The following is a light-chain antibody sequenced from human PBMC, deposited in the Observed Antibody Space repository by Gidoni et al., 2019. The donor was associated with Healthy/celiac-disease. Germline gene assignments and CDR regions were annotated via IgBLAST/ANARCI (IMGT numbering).Light chain of an antibody. J-gene: IGKJ4*01. CDR1: QSISSY. Sequence: DIQMTQSPSSLSASVGDRVTITCRASQSISSYLNWYQQKPGKAPKLLIYAASSVQSGVPSRFSGSGSGTDFTLTISSLQPEAFATYYCQQSYSTPPTFGGGTKVEIK. CDR3: QQSYSTPPT. V-gene: IGKV1-39*01. CDR2: AAS.